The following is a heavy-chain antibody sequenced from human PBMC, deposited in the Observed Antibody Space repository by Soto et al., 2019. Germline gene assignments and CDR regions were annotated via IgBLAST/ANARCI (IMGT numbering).Heavy chain of an antibody. CDR3: VRFSVLDF. CDR1: GFTLSSYW. CDR2: IKNGGDDT. V-gene: IGHV3-74*01. Sequence: PGGSLRLSCAASGFTLSSYWMYWVRQTPGKGLVWVARIKNGGDDTSYAESVKGRFTISRDNAKNTLYLQMSSLRSEDTAVYYCVRFSVLDFWGQGTTVTVSS. J-gene: IGHJ6*02.